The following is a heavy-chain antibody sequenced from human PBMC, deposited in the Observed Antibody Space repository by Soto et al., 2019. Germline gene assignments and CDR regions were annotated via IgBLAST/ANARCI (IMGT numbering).Heavy chain of an antibody. J-gene: IGHJ3*02. Sequence: SETLSLTCTVSGGSISSYYWSWTRQPPGKGLEWIGYIYYSGSTNYNPSLKSRVTISVDTSKNQFSLKLSSVTAADTAVYYCARGRRQLVNHDAFDIWGQGTMVTVSS. CDR1: GGSISSYY. D-gene: IGHD6-13*01. V-gene: IGHV4-59*01. CDR2: IYYSGST. CDR3: ARGRRQLVNHDAFDI.